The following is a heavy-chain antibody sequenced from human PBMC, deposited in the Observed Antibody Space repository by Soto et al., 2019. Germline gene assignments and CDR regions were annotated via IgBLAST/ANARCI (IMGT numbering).Heavy chain of an antibody. CDR2: IYYSGST. Sequence: QVQLQESGPGLVKPSETLSLTCTVSGDSVSSGNYYWTWIRQPPGKGLEWIGHIYYSGSTNYNSSLKSRLTISIETSKNQFSLKVRSVTAADTAVYYCARAGSTADCWGQGTLVTVSS. D-gene: IGHD3-10*01. V-gene: IGHV4-61*01. J-gene: IGHJ4*02. CDR3: ARAGSTADC. CDR1: GDSVSSGNYY.